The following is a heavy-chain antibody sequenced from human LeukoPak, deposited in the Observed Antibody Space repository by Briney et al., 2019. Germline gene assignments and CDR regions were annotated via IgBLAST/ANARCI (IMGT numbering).Heavy chain of an antibody. D-gene: IGHD2-2*01. CDR3: ARDTKYAFDN. V-gene: IGHV3-48*01. CDR2: IGISSGNT. J-gene: IGHJ4*02. CDR1: GFTFSHYS. Sequence: PGGSLRLSCAASGFTFSHYSMNWVRQAPGKGLEWISYIGISSGNTKYADSVKGRFTISGDKAKNSVYLQMNSLRVEDTAVYYFARDTKYAFDNWGQGTLVTVSS.